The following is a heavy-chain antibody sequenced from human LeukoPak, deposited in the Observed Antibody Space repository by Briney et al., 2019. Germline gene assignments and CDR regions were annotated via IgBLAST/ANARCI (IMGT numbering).Heavy chain of an antibody. CDR1: GFTFSDYY. J-gene: IGHJ6*03. V-gene: IGHV3-11*04. Sequence: GGSLRLSCAVSGFTFSDYYMSWIRQAPGKGLEWVSHISSSGSTMYYADSVKGRFTISRDNAKNSLYLQMNSLRAEDTAVYYCAGAPDYSNYVYYYYMDVWGKGTTVTVSS. CDR2: ISSSGSTM. D-gene: IGHD4-11*01. CDR3: AGAPDYSNYVYYYYMDV.